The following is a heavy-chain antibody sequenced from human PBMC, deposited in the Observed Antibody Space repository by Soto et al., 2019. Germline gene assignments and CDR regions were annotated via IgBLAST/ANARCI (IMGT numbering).Heavy chain of an antibody. CDR3: ARCPQSSGWRGKWFDA. V-gene: IGHV3-7*01. D-gene: IGHD6-19*01. CDR1: GFTFSAYG. CDR2: IKQDGSEK. J-gene: IGHJ5*02. Sequence: GGSLRLSCEVSGFTFSAYGMRWVRQAPGKGLEWVANIKQDGSEKYYVDSVKGRFTISRDNAKNSLYLQMNSLRAEDTAVYYCARCPQSSGWRGKWFDAWGQGTMVTVSS.